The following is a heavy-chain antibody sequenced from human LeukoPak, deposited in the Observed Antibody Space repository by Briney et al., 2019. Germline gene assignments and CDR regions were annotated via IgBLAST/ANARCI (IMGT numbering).Heavy chain of an antibody. D-gene: IGHD4-17*01. CDR3: ARAPDYGDQTPTFYYYYGMDA. J-gene: IGHJ6*02. V-gene: IGHV3-30-3*01. CDR1: GFTFSSYA. Sequence: PGRSLRLSCAASGFTFSSYAMHWVRQAPGKGLEWVAVISYDGSNKYYADSVKGRFTISRDNSKNTLYLQMNSLRAEDTAVYYCARAPDYGDQTPTFYYYYGMDAWGQGTTVTVSS. CDR2: ISYDGSNK.